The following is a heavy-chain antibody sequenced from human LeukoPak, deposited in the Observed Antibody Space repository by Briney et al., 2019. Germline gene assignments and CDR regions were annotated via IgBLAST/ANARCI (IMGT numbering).Heavy chain of an antibody. CDR1: GFTFSNYW. Sequence: GGSLRLSCAASGFTFSNYWMHWVRQVPGKGLEWVSSISSSSSYIYYADSVKGRFTISRDNAKNSLYLQMNSLRAEDTAVYYCARENRRADYWGQGTLVTVSS. V-gene: IGHV3-21*01. CDR2: ISSSSSYI. J-gene: IGHJ4*02. CDR3: ARENRRADY.